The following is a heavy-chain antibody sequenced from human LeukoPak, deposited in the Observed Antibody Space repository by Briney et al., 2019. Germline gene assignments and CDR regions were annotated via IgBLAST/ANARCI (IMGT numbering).Heavy chain of an antibody. CDR1: GFTFSSYA. J-gene: IGHJ6*02. CDR3: ARDLCCNSTSCYQCYYYYYGMDV. CDR2: ISYDGSNK. V-gene: IGHV3-30-3*01. D-gene: IGHD2-2*01. Sequence: GGSLRLSCAASGFTFSSYAMHWVRQAPGKGLEWVAVISYDGSNKYYADSVKGRFTISRDNSKNTLYLQMNSLRAEDTAVYYCARDLCCNSTSCYQCYYYYYGMDVWGQGTTVIVSS.